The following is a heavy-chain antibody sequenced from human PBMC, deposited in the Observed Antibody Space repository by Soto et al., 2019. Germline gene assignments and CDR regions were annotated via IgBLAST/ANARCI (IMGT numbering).Heavy chain of an antibody. CDR1: GYTFTSYD. J-gene: IGHJ6*02. Sequence: QVQLVQSGAEVKKPGASVKFSCKASGYTFTSYDIDWVRQATGQGLEWMGWMNPNSGNTGYAQKVQGRVTMNRHTSISTAYMELSSLRAEDTAVYYCAREVNFYGMDVWGQGTTVTVSS. CDR2: MNPNSGNT. V-gene: IGHV1-8*01. CDR3: AREVNFYGMDV.